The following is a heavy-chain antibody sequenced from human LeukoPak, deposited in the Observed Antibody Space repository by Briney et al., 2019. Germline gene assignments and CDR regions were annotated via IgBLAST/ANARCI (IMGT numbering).Heavy chain of an antibody. CDR3: AKDPPSGYASGTYYFDN. Sequence: QSGGSLRLSCAVSGFTFSSYAMGWVRQAPGKGLEWVSSISGSGYTTYYPDSVKGRFTISRDNSKNTLYLQMNSLRAEDTALYYCAKDPPSGYASGTYYFDNWGQGTLVIVSS. D-gene: IGHD6-19*01. CDR1: GFTFSSYA. V-gene: IGHV3-23*01. CDR2: ISGSGYTT. J-gene: IGHJ4*02.